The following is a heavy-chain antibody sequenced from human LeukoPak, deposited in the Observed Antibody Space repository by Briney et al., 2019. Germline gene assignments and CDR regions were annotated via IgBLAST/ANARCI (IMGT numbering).Heavy chain of an antibody. J-gene: IGHJ5*02. V-gene: IGHV4-34*01. CDR3: ARTGYSSSWYRFNWFDP. CDR2: INHSGSS. CDR1: GVSLSGYY. D-gene: IGHD6-13*01. Sequence: PSETLSLTCAVYGVSLSGYYWSWIRQPPGKGLEWIGEINHSGSSNYNPSLKSRVTISVDTSKNQFSLKLSSVTAADTAVYYCARTGYSSSWYRFNWFDPWGQGTLVTVSS.